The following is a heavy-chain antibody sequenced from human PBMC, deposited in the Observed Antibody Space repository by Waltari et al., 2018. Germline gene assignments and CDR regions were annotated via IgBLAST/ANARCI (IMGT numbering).Heavy chain of an antibody. CDR3: ARHGGYAQDL. CDR1: GGSFTTYY. V-gene: IGHV4-34*02. Sequence: QVQLQQWGAGLVKPSETLSLTCAFYGGSFTTYYWSWIRKSPGKGLEWVGQIRHGGSAYYNPSLKSRVTMSLDTSKNQLSLKMTSVTAADTAVYYCARHGGYAQDLWGRGTLVTVSS. D-gene: IGHD5-12*01. J-gene: IGHJ2*01. CDR2: IRHGGSA.